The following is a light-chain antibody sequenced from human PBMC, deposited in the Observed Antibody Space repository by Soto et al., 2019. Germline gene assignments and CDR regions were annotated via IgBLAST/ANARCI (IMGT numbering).Light chain of an antibody. CDR2: EVN. J-gene: IGLJ1*01. CDR3: SLYTGSSNV. Sequence: QSVLTQPPSVSGSPGQSVTISCTGISSDIGSYNRVSWYQQPPGTAPKLMIYEVNNRPSGVPDRFSGSTSGNTASLTISGLQAEDEADYYCSLYTGSSNVFXTGTKVTVL. CDR1: SSDIGSYNR. V-gene: IGLV2-18*01.